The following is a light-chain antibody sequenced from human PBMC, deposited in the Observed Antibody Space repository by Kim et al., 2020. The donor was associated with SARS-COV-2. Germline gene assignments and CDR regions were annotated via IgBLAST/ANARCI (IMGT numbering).Light chain of an antibody. J-gene: IGLJ3*02. CDR3: CSYAGSSTWV. CDR1: SSYVGRYNL. V-gene: IGLV2-23*02. CDR2: EVR. Sequence: LLTISFTTTSSYVGRYNLVSWYQQQPGKAPKLMISEVRKRPSGVSTRFSGCKSGNTASLTISGLQDEDEADYYCCSYAGSSTWVFGGGTPLTVL.